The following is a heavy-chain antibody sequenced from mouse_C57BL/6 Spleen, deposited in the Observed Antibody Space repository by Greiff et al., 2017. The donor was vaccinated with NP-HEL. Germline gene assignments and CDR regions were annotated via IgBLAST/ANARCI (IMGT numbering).Heavy chain of an antibody. J-gene: IGHJ2*01. CDR1: GYAFSSSW. Sequence: VQLQQSGPELVKPGASVKISCKASGYAFSSSWMNWVKQRPGKGLEWIGRIYPGDGDTNYNGKFKGKATLTADKSSSTAYMQLSSLTSEDSAVYFCARGVTTVVAYYFDYWGQVTTLTVSS. CDR2: IYPGDGDT. V-gene: IGHV1-82*01. D-gene: IGHD1-1*01. CDR3: ARGVTTVVAYYFDY.